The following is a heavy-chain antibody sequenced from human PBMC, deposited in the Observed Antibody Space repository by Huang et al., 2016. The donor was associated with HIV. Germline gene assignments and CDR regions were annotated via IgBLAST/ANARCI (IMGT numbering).Heavy chain of an antibody. CDR1: GGSITSSSYY. D-gene: IGHD3-22*01. CDR2: IYYGGSH. V-gene: IGHV4-39*01. CDR3: ARHFSYYDSSGYTPWDAFDI. J-gene: IGHJ3*02. Sequence: QLQLQGSGPGLVKPSETLSLTCTVSGGSITSSSYYWGWIRQPPGKGLEWVGSIYYGGSHDYNPSLKSGVTVAVDTSKNQFSLKLSSVTAADTAVYYCARHFSYYDSSGYTPWDAFDIWGQGTMVTVSS.